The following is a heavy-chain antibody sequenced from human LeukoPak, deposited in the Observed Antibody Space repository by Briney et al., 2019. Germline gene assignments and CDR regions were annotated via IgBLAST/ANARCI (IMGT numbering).Heavy chain of an antibody. CDR1: GFTFNSYA. V-gene: IGHV3-23*01. J-gene: IGHJ4*02. CDR3: AKVLGRSGWQTDY. CDR2: ISGSGGST. Sequence: GGSLRLSCAASGFTFNSYAMTWVRQAPGKGLEWVSAISGSGGSTYYTDSVKGRFTISRDNSKNTLYLQIDSLRAEDTAVYYCAKVLGRSGWQTDYWGQGTLVTVSS. D-gene: IGHD6-19*01.